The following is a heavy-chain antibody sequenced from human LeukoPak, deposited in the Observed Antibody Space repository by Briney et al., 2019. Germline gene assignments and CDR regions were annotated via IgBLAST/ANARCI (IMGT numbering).Heavy chain of an antibody. J-gene: IGHJ6*02. D-gene: IGHD2/OR15-2a*01. CDR1: GFTFSSYW. CDR3: ARENRDYYYYGMDV. CDR2: IKQDGSEK. V-gene: IGHV3-7*01. Sequence: GGSLRLSCAASGFTFSSYWMSWGRQAPGKGREGLANIKQDGSEKYYVDSVKGRFTISRDNAKNSLYLQMNRLRAEDTAVYYCARENRDYYYYGMDVWGQGTTVTVSS.